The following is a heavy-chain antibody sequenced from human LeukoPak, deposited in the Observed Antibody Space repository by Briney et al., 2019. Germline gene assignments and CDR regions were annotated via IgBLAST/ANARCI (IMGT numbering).Heavy chain of an antibody. J-gene: IGHJ4*02. CDR2: ISGSGGST. CDR3: AKEMASRRYYDSSGYCPFDY. Sequence: GGSLRLSCAASGFTFSSYAMSWVRQAPGKGLEWVLAISGSGGSTYYADSVKGRFTISRDNSKNTLYLQMNSLRAEDAAVYYCAKEMASRRYYDSSGYCPFDYWGQGTLVTVSS. D-gene: IGHD3-22*01. V-gene: IGHV3-23*01. CDR1: GFTFSSYA.